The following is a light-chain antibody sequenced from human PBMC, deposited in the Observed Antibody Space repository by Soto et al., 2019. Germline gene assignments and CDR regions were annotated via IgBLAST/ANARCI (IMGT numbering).Light chain of an antibody. CDR2: GAS. CDR1: ERLSSVY. Sequence: EIVLTQSPGTLSLSPGVKATLSCRAIERLSSVYLAWYQQGPGQPPRLLIYGASNRATGIPDRFSGSGSGTDFTLIINRLEPEDVAIYYCQQYGGSPRITFGQGTRLEIK. V-gene: IGKV3-20*01. CDR3: QQYGGSPRIT. J-gene: IGKJ5*01.